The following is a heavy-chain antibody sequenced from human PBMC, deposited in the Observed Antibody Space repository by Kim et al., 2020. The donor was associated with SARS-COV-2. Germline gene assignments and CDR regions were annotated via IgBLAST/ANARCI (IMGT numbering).Heavy chain of an antibody. CDR3: ARGLSFLGSVTTFGGNWFDP. J-gene: IGHJ5*02. V-gene: IGHV4-34*01. Sequence: SETLSLTCAVYGGSFSGYYWSWIRQPPGKGLEWIGEINHSVSTNYNPSLKSRVTISVDTSKNQFSLKLSSVTAADTAVYYCARGLSFLGSVTTFGGNWFDPWGQGTLVTVSS. CDR1: GGSFSGYY. CDR2: INHSVST. D-gene: IGHD4-4*01.